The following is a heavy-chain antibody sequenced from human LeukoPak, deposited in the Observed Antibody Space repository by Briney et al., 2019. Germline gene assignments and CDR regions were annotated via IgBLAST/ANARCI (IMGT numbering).Heavy chain of an antibody. Sequence: PSETLSLTCTVSGGSISSHYWSWIRQPAGKGLEWIGRIYTSGSTNYNPSLKSRVTMSVDTSKNQFSLKLSSVTAADTAVYYCARGEISSWYPFDYWGQGTLVTVSS. CDR2: IYTSGST. J-gene: IGHJ4*02. CDR1: GGSISSHY. D-gene: IGHD6-13*01. CDR3: ARGEISSWYPFDY. V-gene: IGHV4-4*07.